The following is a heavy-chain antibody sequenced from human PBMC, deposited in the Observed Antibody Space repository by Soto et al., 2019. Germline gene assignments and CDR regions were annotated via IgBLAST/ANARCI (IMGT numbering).Heavy chain of an antibody. J-gene: IGHJ4*02. CDR1: GYTFTSYG. CDR3: ARAGYSSSWSPY. D-gene: IGHD6-13*01. V-gene: IGHV1-18*04. Sequence: QVQLVQSGAEVKKPGASVKVSCKASGYTFTSYGISWVRQAPGQGLEWMGWISAYNGNTKYSQKFQGRVTITRDTSASTAYMELSSLRSEDTAVYYCARAGYSSSWSPYWGQGTLVTVSS. CDR2: ISAYNGNT.